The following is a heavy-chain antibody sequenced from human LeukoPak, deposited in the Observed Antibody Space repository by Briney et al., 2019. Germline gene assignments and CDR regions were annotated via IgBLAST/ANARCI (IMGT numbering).Heavy chain of an antibody. CDR3: ARGASGVYTVTTSWFDP. CDR1: GYTFTGYY. CDR2: INPNSGGT. Sequence: ASVKVSCKASGYTFTGYYMHWVRQAPGQGLEWMGWINPNSGGTNYAQKFQGRVTMTRDTSISTAYMELSRLRSDDTAVYYCARGASGVYTVTTSWFDPWGQGTLVTVSS. J-gene: IGHJ5*02. D-gene: IGHD4-17*01. V-gene: IGHV1-2*02.